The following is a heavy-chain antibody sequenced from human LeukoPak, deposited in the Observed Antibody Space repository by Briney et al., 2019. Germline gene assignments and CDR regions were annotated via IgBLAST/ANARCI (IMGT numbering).Heavy chain of an antibody. V-gene: IGHV4-59*01. J-gene: IGHJ4*02. CDR3: ARDFKVAVGATHYFDT. D-gene: IGHD1-26*01. Sequence: PSDTLSLTCTVSGRSMSSYYWSWLPQPPGKRLEWIGYIYYSGSTNYNPSLKSRVTISVDTSKNQFSLKLSSLTAADTAVDYCARDFKVAVGATHYFDTWGQGTLVTVSS. CDR2: IYYSGST. CDR1: GRSMSSYY.